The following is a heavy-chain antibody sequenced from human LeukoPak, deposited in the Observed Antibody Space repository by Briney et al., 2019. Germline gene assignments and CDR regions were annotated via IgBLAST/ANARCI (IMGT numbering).Heavy chain of an antibody. CDR3: WAIVTTIKLDF. CDR2: VSHSGSI. D-gene: IGHD5-12*01. V-gene: IGHV4-39*01. J-gene: IGHJ4*02. CDR1: GGSISSSSYS. Sequence: SETLSLTCTVSGGSISSSSYSWGWIRQPPGKGLEWIGSVSHSGSINYDPSLKNRVTISVDTSKNQFSLKLSSVTAADTAVYYCWAIVTTIKLDFWGQGTLVTVSS.